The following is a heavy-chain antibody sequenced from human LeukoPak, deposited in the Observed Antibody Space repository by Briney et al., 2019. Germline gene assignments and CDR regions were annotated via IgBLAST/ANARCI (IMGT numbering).Heavy chain of an antibody. CDR3: ARDDVVGVAAAGRNWFDP. J-gene: IGHJ5*02. D-gene: IGHD6-13*01. CDR2: IIPIFGTA. CDR1: GGTFSSYA. V-gene: IGHV1-69*13. Sequence: SVKVSCKASGGTFSSYAISWVRQAPGQGLEWMGGIIPIFGTANYAQKFQGRVTITADESTSKAYMELSSLRSEDTAVYYCARDDVVGVAAAGRNWFDPWGQGTLVAVSS.